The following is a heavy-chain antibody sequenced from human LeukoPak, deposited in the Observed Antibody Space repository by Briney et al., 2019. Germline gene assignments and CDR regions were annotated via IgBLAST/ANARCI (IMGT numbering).Heavy chain of an antibody. J-gene: IGHJ4*02. Sequence: GGSLRLSCAASGFTFSSYGMSWVRQAPGKGLEWVSAISGSGGSTYYADSVKGRFTISRDNSKNTLYLQMKSLRAEDTAVYYCAKARGSYFDYFDYWGQGTLVTVSS. V-gene: IGHV3-23*01. CDR2: ISGSGGST. CDR1: GFTFSSYG. D-gene: IGHD1-26*01. CDR3: AKARGSYFDYFDY.